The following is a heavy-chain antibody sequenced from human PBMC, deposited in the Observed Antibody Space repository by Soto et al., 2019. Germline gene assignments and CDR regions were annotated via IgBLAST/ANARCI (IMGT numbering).Heavy chain of an antibody. V-gene: IGHV4-31*03. Sequence: QVQLQESGPGLVKPSQTLSLTCTVSGGSISSGGYYWSWIRQHPGKGLEWIGYIYYSGSTYYNPSLKSRVIISVDTSKNQFSLKLSSVPAADTAVYYCATGRAGGYCSGGSCYSGYSPYDAWGQGTLVTVSS. CDR3: ATGRAGGYCSGGSCYSGYSPYDA. CDR2: IYYSGST. D-gene: IGHD2-15*01. J-gene: IGHJ5*02. CDR1: GGSISSGGYY.